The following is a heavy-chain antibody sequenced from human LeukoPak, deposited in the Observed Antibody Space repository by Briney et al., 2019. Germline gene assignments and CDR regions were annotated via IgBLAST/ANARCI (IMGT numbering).Heavy chain of an antibody. J-gene: IGHJ4*02. CDR1: GGTFSSYA. CDR3: ARERGYCSSTSCDFDY. Sequence: GASVKVSCKASGGTFSSYAISWVRQAPGQGLEWMGGIIPIFGTANYAQKFQGRVTITADESTSTAYMELSSLRSEDTAVYYCARERGYCSSTSCDFDYWGQGTLVTVSS. V-gene: IGHV1-69*13. D-gene: IGHD2-2*01. CDR2: IIPIFGTA.